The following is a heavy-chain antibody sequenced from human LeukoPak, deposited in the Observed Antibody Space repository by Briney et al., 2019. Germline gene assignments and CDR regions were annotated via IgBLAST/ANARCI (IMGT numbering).Heavy chain of an antibody. V-gene: IGHV4-61*02. CDR2: IYTSGST. CDR3: ARGQQLWGWFDP. CDR1: AGSISSGSYY. J-gene: IGHJ5*02. D-gene: IGHD5-18*01. Sequence: PSQTLSLTCTVSAGSISSGSYYWSWIRQPAGKGLEWIGRIYTSGSTNYNPSLKSRVTISVDTSKNQFSLKLTSVTAADTAVYYCARGQQLWGWFDPWGQGTLVTVSS.